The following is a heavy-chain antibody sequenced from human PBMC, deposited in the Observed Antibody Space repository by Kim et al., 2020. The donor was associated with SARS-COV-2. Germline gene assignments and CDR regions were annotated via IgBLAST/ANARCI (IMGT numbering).Heavy chain of an antibody. V-gene: IGHV1-8*01. CDR2: MNPNSGNT. Sequence: ASVKVSCKASGYTFTSYDINWVRQATGQGLEWMGWMNPNSGNTGYAQKFQGRVTMTRNTSISTAYMELSSLRSEDTAVYYCFGLPGYSSSFNWFDPWGQGTLVTVSS. J-gene: IGHJ5*02. D-gene: IGHD6-13*01. CDR1: GYTFTSYD. CDR3: FGLPGYSSSFNWFDP.